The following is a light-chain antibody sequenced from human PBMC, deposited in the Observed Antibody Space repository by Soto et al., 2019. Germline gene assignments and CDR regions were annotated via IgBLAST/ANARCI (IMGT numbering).Light chain of an antibody. CDR1: QSVNSN. Sequence: EKVMTQSPAALSVSPGERATLSCRASQSVNSNLAWYQQKPGQAPRLLLYGASTRATGIPARFSGSASGTEFTLTISSLQSEDSAVYYCQQYNDWPIAFGQGTRLEIK. CDR2: GAS. V-gene: IGKV3-15*01. CDR3: QQYNDWPIA. J-gene: IGKJ5*01.